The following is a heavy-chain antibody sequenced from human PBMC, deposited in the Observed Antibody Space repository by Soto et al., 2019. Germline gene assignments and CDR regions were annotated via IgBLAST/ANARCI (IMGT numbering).Heavy chain of an antibody. D-gene: IGHD4-4*01. CDR2: ISWNSGSI. J-gene: IGHJ6*03. Sequence: EVQLVESGGGLVQPGRSLRLSCAASGFTFDDYAMHWVRQAPGKGLEWVSGISWNSGSIGYADSVKGRFTISRDNAKNSLYLQMNSLRAEDTALYYCAKDTLQRAGYYYYMDVWGKGTTVTVSS. CDR3: AKDTLQRAGYYYYMDV. CDR1: GFTFDDYA. V-gene: IGHV3-9*01.